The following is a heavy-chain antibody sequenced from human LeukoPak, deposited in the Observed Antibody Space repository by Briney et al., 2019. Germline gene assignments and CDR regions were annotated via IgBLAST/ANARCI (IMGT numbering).Heavy chain of an antibody. CDR2: INAGNGNT. CDR3: ARAHITTIVEGQFDY. D-gene: IGHD3-22*01. J-gene: IGHJ4*02. Sequence: ASVKVSCKASGYTFTSYAMHWVRQAPGQRLEWMGWINAGNGNTKYSQKFQGRVTITRDTSASTAYMELSSLRSEDTAVYYCARAHITTIVEGQFDYWGQGTLVTVSS. V-gene: IGHV1-3*01. CDR1: GYTFTSYA.